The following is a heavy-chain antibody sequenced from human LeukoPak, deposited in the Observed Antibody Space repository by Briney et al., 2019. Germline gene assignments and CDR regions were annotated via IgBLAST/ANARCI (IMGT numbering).Heavy chain of an antibody. CDR3: AREYYFDNSGYYGVGDY. J-gene: IGHJ4*02. CDR1: GYTFTAYY. Sequence: ASVTVSCKASGYTFTAYYIHWVRQAPGQGLEWMGWFNPNSGGTNYAQDFQGRFTITRDTSISTAYMELSRLRSDDTAVCYCAREYYFDNSGYYGVGDYWGQGTLVTVSS. D-gene: IGHD3-22*01. V-gene: IGHV1-2*02. CDR2: FNPNSGGT.